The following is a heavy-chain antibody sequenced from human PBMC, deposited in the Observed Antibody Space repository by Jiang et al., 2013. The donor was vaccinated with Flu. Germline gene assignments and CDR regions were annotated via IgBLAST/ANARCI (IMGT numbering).Heavy chain of an antibody. Sequence: LLKPSETLSLTCAVYGGSFSGYYWSWIRQPPGKGLEWIGEINYSGSANYNPSLQSRVTISVDTAKNQFSLNLNSMTAADTGVYYCARGGRGLSVPTPRSRSFDIWDQGTMVTVSS. J-gene: IGHJ3*02. CDR3: ARGGRGLSVPTPRSRSFDI. V-gene: IGHV4-34*01. CDR2: INYSGSA. D-gene: IGHD3-16*02. CDR1: GGSFSGYY.